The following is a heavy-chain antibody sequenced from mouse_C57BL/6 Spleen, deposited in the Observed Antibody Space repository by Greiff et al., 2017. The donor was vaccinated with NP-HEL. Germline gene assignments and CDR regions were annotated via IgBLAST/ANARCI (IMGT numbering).Heavy chain of an antibody. J-gene: IGHJ2*01. CDR2: IYPGNSDT. Sequence: VQLQQSGTVLARPGASVKMSCKTSGYTFTSYWMHWVKQRPGQGLEWIGAIYPGNSDTSYNQKFKGKAKLTAVTSASTAYMELSSLTNEDSAVYYCTNTVVEPYFDYWGQGTTLTVSS. CDR3: TNTVVEPYFDY. D-gene: IGHD1-1*01. CDR1: GYTFTSYW. V-gene: IGHV1-5*01.